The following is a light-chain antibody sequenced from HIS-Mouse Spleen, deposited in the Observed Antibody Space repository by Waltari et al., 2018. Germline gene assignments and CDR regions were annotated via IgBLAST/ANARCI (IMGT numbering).Light chain of an antibody. CDR3: SSYTSSSTPV. CDR2: DVS. CDR1: SSHVGGYYY. Sequence: QSALTQPASVSGSPGQSITIPCTGTSSHVGGYYYLAWYQQPPGKAPKLMNSDVSNRPSGVSNRFSGSKSGNTASLTISGLQAEDEADYYCSSYTSSSTPVFGGGTKLTVL. J-gene: IGLJ3*02. V-gene: IGLV2-14*03.